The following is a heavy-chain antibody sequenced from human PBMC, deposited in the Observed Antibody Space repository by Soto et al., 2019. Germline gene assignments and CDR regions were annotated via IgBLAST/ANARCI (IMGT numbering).Heavy chain of an antibody. CDR3: AREGFVLVPAAMDYYYGMDV. J-gene: IGHJ6*02. CDR2: ISSSSSYI. CDR1: GFTFSSDS. D-gene: IGHD2-2*01. Sequence: GGSLRLSCAASGFTFSSDSMNWVRQAPGKGLEWVSSISSSSSYIYYADSVKGRFTISRDNAKNSLYLQMNSLRAEDTAVYYCAREGFVLVPAAMDYYYGMDVWGQGTTVTVSS. V-gene: IGHV3-21*01.